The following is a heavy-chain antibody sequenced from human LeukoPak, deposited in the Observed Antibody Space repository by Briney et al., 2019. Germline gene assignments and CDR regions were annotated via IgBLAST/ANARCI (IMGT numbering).Heavy chain of an antibody. J-gene: IGHJ6*02. CDR3: ARALVVPAAPDLYYYYGMDV. D-gene: IGHD2-2*01. CDR2: INHNSGGT. V-gene: IGHV1-2*02. CDR1: GYTFTGYY. Sequence: ASVKVSCKASGYTFTGYYMHWVRQAPGQGLEWMGWINHNSGGTNYAQKFQGRVTMTRDTSISTAYMELSRLRSDDTAVYYCARALVVPAAPDLYYYYGMDVWGQGTTVTVSS.